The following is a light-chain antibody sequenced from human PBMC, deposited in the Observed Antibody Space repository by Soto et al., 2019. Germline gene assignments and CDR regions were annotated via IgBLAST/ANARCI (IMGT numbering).Light chain of an antibody. CDR3: QQYGSSQT. CDR1: QSVSSSY. J-gene: IGKJ1*01. CDR2: GAS. Sequence: IGLTQSPGTLSLSPGERATLSCRAIQSVSSSYLAWYQQKPGQAPRLLIYGASSRATGIPDRFSGSGSGTDFTLTISRLEPEDFAVYYCQQYGSSQTFGQGTKVDI. V-gene: IGKV3-20*01.